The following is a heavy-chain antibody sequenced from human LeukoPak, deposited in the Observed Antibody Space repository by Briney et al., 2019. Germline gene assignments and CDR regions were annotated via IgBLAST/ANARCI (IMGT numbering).Heavy chain of an antibody. V-gene: IGHV3-23*01. Sequence: GGSLRLSCAASGFTFSSYAMNWVRQAPGKGLEWVSTISGGGGSTYYADSVKGRFTISRDNSKNTLYLQMNSLRAEDTAVYYCAKGRRDGYNFDFDYWGQGTLVTVSS. CDR3: AKGRRDGYNFDFDY. J-gene: IGHJ4*02. CDR1: GFTFSSYA. CDR2: ISGGGGST. D-gene: IGHD5-24*01.